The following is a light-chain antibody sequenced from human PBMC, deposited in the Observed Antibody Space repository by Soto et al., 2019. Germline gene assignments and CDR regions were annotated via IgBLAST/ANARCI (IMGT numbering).Light chain of an antibody. CDR3: AVWDSSLSAGV. V-gene: IGLV1-51*01. CDR2: DDV. Sequence: QPVLTQPPSVSAAPGQKVTISGFGTSSNIGQNSVSWYQQIPGRAPQLLIYDDVGRPSGIPDRISGSKSGTSATLVITGLQTADEADYYCAVWDSSLSAGVFGGGTKVTVL. J-gene: IGLJ3*02. CDR1: SSNIGQNS.